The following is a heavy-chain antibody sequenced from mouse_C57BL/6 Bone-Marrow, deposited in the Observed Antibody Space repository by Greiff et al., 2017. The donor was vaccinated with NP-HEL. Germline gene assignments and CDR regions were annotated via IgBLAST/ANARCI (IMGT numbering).Heavy chain of an antibody. J-gene: IGHJ3*01. CDR1: GFTFSNYW. D-gene: IGHD2-4*01. Sequence: EVHLVESGGGLVQPGGSMKLSCVASGFTFSNYWMNWVRQSPEKGLEWVAQIRLKSDNYATHYAESVKGRFTISRDDSKSSVYLQMNNLRAEDTGIYYCTGGITTGVPFAYWGQGTLVTVSA. CDR3: TGGITTGVPFAY. V-gene: IGHV6-3*01. CDR2: IRLKSDNYAT.